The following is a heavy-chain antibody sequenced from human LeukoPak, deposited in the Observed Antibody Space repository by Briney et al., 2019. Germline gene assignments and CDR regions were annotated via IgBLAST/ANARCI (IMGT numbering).Heavy chain of an antibody. CDR1: GGSFSGYY. J-gene: IGHJ4*02. CDR3: ARGYSYGLN. Sequence: SETLSLTCAVYGGSFSGYYWSWIRQPPGKGLEWIGEINHSRSTNYNPSLKSRVTISVDTSKNQFSLKLSSVTAADTAVYYCARGYSYGLNWGQGTLVTVSS. CDR2: INHSRST. V-gene: IGHV4-34*01. D-gene: IGHD5-18*01.